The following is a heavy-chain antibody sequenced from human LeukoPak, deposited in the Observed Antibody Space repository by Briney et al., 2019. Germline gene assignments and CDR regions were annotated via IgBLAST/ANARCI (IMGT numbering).Heavy chain of an antibody. CDR1: GFTFSSYA. D-gene: IGHD3-10*01. CDR3: ATLPEGSTLVRGVAFDY. CDR2: ISGSGGST. J-gene: IGHJ4*02. Sequence: GGSLRLSCAASGFTFSSYAMSWVRQAPGKGLEWVSAISGSGGSTYYADSVKGRFTISRDNAKNSLYLQMNSLTEEDTAVYYCATLPEGSTLVRGVAFDYWGQGTLVTV. V-gene: IGHV3-23*01.